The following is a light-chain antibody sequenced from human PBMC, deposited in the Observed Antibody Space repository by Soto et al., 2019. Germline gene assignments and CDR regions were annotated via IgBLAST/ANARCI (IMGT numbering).Light chain of an antibody. CDR3: QSYDDSLSGSGV. Sequence: QSVLTQPPSVSGAPGQTVTISCTGSRSKIGAGYDIHWYQFLPGTAPKLLLYSFNKRPSGIPDRFSGSKSGTSASLAITGLQPEDEAEYYCQSYDDSLSGSGVFGTGTKLTVL. CDR2: SFN. J-gene: IGLJ1*01. CDR1: RSKIGAGYD. V-gene: IGLV1-40*01.